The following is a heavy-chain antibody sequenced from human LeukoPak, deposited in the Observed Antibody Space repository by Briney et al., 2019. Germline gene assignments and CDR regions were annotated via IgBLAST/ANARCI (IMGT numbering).Heavy chain of an antibody. D-gene: IGHD3-22*01. CDR2: IYSGGSA. CDR3: ARDYNNSPDGHFYYQGMVV. Sequence: PGGSLRLSCVVSGFSINTNYMSWVRQAPGKGLEWVSVIYSGGSAHYADSVKDRFTISRDISTNTVYLEMNSLRVGDTAVYYCARDYNNSPDGHFYYQGMVVWGQGTTVIVSS. V-gene: IGHV3-66*01. CDR1: GFSINTNY. J-gene: IGHJ6*02.